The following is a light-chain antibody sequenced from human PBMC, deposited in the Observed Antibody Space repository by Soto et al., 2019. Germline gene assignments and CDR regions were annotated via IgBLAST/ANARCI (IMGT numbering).Light chain of an antibody. CDR1: SSNVGRNT. V-gene: IGLV1-44*01. CDR2: SNN. CDR3: AAWDDSLNAVV. Sequence: QSVLTQPPSASGTPGQRVTISCSGSSSNVGRNTVNWYQQLPGTAPKLLIYSNNQRPSGVPDRFSGSKSGTSASLAISGLQSEDEADYYCAAWDDSLNAVVFGGGTMVTVL. J-gene: IGLJ2*01.